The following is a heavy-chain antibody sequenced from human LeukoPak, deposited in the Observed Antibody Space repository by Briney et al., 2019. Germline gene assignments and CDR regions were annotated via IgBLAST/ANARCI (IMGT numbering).Heavy chain of an antibody. Sequence: ASVKVSCKASGYTFTGYYMHWVRQAPGQGLEWMGWINPNSGGTNYAQKFQGRVTMTRDTSISTAYMELSRLRSDDTAAYYCARDGDDYGDYLFDYWGQGTLVTVSS. D-gene: IGHD4-17*01. CDR1: GYTFTGYY. CDR3: ARDGDDYGDYLFDY. CDR2: INPNSGGT. V-gene: IGHV1-2*02. J-gene: IGHJ4*02.